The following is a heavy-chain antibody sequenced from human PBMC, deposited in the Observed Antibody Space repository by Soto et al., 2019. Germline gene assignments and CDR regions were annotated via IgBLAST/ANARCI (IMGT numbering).Heavy chain of an antibody. CDR3: ARALYSSSSLYYYYGMDV. J-gene: IGHJ6*02. CDR2: TYYRSKWYN. CDR1: GDSVSINSAA. Sequence: SQTLSLTCAISGDSVSINSAAWNWIRQSPSRGLEWLGRTYYRSKWYNDYAVSVKSRITINPDTSKNQFSLQLNSVTPEDTAVYYCARALYSSSSLYYYYGMDVWGQGTTVTVSS. V-gene: IGHV6-1*01. D-gene: IGHD6-6*01.